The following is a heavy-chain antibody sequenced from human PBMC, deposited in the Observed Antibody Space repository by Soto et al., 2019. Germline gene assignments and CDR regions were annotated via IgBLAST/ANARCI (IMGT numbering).Heavy chain of an antibody. CDR3: ARNWGDYCYYGMDV. V-gene: IGHV1-69*05. CDR2: IIPLFGTA. CDR1: GGTFTSYA. D-gene: IGHD7-27*01. J-gene: IGHJ6*02. Sequence: SVKVSCKASGGTFTSYAISWVRQAPGQGLEWMGGIIPLFGTATNAQKFLGRVTITTDEPTSTAYMELSSLRSEDTAVYYCARNWGDYCYYGMDVWGQGTTVTVSS.